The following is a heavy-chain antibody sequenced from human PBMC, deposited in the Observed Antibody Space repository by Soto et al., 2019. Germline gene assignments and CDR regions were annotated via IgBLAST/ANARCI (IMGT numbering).Heavy chain of an antibody. Sequence: VASVKVSCKASGGTFSSYAISWVRQAPGQGLEWMGGIIPIFGTANYAQKFQGRVTITADKSTSTAYMELSSLRSEDTAVYYCARDEVAARHHYYYGMDVWGQGTTVTVSS. CDR2: IIPIFGTA. J-gene: IGHJ6*02. CDR1: GGTFSSYA. D-gene: IGHD6-6*01. CDR3: ARDEVAARHHYYYGMDV. V-gene: IGHV1-69*06.